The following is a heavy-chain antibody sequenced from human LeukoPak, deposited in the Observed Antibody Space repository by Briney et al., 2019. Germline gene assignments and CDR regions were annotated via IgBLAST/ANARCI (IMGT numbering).Heavy chain of an antibody. CDR2: TNGDGNDI. Sequence: PGGSLRLSCAVSGFTLSNSWMHWVRQAPGKGLVWVARTNGDGNDISYADSVEGRFTISRDSAENTLYLQMNSLRVEDTALYYCARDPGGSHTFFDYWGQGTLVTVSS. CDR1: GFTLSNSW. J-gene: IGHJ4*02. V-gene: IGHV3-74*01. D-gene: IGHD1-26*01. CDR3: ARDPGGSHTFFDY.